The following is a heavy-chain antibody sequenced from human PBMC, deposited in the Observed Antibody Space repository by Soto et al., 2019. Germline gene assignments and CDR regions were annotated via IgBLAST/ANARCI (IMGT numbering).Heavy chain of an antibody. CDR1: GYTFTGYY. Sequence: GASVKVSCKASGYTFTGYYMHWVRQAPGQGLEWMGWINPNSGGTNYAQKFQGWVTMTRDTSISTAYMELSRLRSEDTAMYYCAIAQYSGYETLDYWGQGTLVTVSS. CDR2: INPNSGGT. J-gene: IGHJ4*02. V-gene: IGHV1-2*04. D-gene: IGHD5-12*01. CDR3: AIAQYSGYETLDY.